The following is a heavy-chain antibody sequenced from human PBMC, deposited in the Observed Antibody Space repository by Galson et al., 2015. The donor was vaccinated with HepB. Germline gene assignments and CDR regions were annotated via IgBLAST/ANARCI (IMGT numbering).Heavy chain of an antibody. CDR2: ITTSGNTI. J-gene: IGHJ4*02. CDR1: GFTFSDSY. CDR3: AGRTTVTTYYFDY. D-gene: IGHD4-17*01. Sequence: SLRLSCAASGFTFSDSYMSWIRQAPGKGLEWISYITTSGNTIYYADSVKGRFTMSRDNAKNSLYLQMNSLRVEDTAVYYCAGRTTVTTYYFDYWGQGSLVTVSS. V-gene: IGHV3-11*01.